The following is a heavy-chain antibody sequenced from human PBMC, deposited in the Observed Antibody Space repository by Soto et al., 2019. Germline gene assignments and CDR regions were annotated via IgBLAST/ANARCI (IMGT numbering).Heavy chain of an antibody. CDR2: ISGSGGST. CDR1: GFTFSSYA. V-gene: IGHV3-23*01. J-gene: IGHJ4*02. Sequence: VGSLRLSCAASGFTFSSYAMSWVRQAPGKGLEWVSAISGSGGSTYYADSVKGRFTISRDNSKNTLYRQMNSLRAEDTAVYYCAKVVVATSLKDYWGQGTLVTVSS. D-gene: IGHD5-12*01. CDR3: AKVVVATSLKDY.